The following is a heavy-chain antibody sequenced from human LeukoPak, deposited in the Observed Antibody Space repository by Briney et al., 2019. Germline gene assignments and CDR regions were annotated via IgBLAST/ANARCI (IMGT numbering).Heavy chain of an antibody. CDR3: AKLFDDDYGGRTDY. V-gene: IGHV1-3*01. J-gene: IGHJ4*02. CDR2: INAGNGNT. D-gene: IGHD4-23*01. CDR1: GYIFTSYP. Sequence: ASVKVSCKASGYIFTSYPIHWVRQAPGQRLEWMGWINAGNGNTKYSQKFQGRVTITRDTSASTAYMELSSLRSEDTAVYYCAKLFDDDYGGRTDYWGQGTLVTVSS.